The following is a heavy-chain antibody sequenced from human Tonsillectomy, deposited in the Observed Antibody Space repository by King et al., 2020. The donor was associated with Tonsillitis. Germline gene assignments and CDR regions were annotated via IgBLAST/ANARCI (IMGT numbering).Heavy chain of an antibody. V-gene: IGHV3-30-3*01. CDR2: ISYDGSNK. CDR1: GFTFSSYA. J-gene: IGHJ4*02. D-gene: IGHD3-22*01. CDR3: SRDEHYDSSDYYYVFDY. Sequence: VQLVESGGGVVQPGRSLRLSCAASGFTFSSYAMHWVRQAPGKGLEWVAVISYDGSNKYYADSVKGRFTISRDNSKNTLYLQRNSLRAEDTAVYYCSRDEHYDSSDYYYVFDYWGQGNLVTVSS.